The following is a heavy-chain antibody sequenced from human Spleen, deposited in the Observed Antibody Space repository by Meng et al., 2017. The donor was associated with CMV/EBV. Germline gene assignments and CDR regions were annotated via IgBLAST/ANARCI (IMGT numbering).Heavy chain of an antibody. CDR3: AKDRAYSYGPSGY. V-gene: IGHV1-69*05. CDR2: LIPIFGTP. J-gene: IGHJ4*02. D-gene: IGHD5-18*01. Sequence: KDSGDTFNSYTINWVRQAPGQGLEWMGGLIPIFGTPNYAPEFQGRVTITTDESTSTAYMELSSLRLDDTAVYYCAKDRAYSYGPSGYWGQGTLVTVSS. CDR1: GDTFNSYT.